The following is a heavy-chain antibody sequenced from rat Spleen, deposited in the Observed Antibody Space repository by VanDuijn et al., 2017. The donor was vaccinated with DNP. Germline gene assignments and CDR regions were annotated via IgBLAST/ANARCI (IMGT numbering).Heavy chain of an antibody. CDR1: GFTFSDYH. CDR3: ARHFTGTYSFDY. D-gene: IGHD5-1*01. J-gene: IGHJ2*01. CDR2: INYDGNST. Sequence: EVQLVESGGGLVQPGRSLKLSCAASGFTFSDYHVAWVRQAPKKGLEWVATINYDGNSTYYRDSVKGRFTISRDNAKNTLYLQMGSLRSEDTATYYCARHFTGTYSFDYWGQGIMVTVSS. V-gene: IGHV5-7*01.